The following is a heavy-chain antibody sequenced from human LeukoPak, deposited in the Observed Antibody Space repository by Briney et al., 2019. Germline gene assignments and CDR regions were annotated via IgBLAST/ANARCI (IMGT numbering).Heavy chain of an antibody. CDR3: ARDRGYSYGYGLDY. V-gene: IGHV3-30*01. CDR2: ISYDGSNK. J-gene: IGHJ4*02. CDR1: GFAFSSYS. D-gene: IGHD5-18*01. Sequence: GGSLRLSCAASGFAFSSYSMNWVRQAPGKGLEWVAVISYDGSNKYYADSVKGRFTISRDNSKNTLYLQMNSLRAEDTAVYYCARDRGYSYGYGLDYWGQGTLVTVSS.